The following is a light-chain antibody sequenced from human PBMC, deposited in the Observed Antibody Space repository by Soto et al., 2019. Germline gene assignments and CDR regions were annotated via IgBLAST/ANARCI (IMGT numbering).Light chain of an antibody. J-gene: IGLJ2*01. Sequence: QSALTQPPSASGSPGQSVTISCTGTSSDVGGYNYVSWYQQHPGKAPKLMIYEVSKRPSGVPDRFSGSKSGNTASLTVSGLQAEDEADYDCSSYAGSSHVVFGGGTKLTVL. CDR2: EVS. CDR1: SSDVGGYNY. V-gene: IGLV2-8*01. CDR3: SSYAGSSHVV.